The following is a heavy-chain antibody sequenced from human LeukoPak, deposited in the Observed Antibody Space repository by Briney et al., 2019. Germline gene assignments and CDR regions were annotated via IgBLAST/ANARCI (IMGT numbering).Heavy chain of an antibody. CDR1: GYTFTNYG. Sequence: GASVKVSCKASGYTFTNYGISWVRQAPGQGLEWMGWISAYNGNTNYAQKFQGRVTMTRDMSTSTVYMELSSLRSEDTAVYYCARDNVVDIVATIPGTYWGQGTLVTVSS. CDR3: ARDNVVDIVATIPGTY. J-gene: IGHJ4*02. D-gene: IGHD5-12*01. CDR2: ISAYNGNT. V-gene: IGHV1-18*01.